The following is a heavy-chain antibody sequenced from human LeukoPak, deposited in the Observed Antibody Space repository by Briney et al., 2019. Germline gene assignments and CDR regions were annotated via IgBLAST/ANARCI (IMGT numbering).Heavy chain of an antibody. CDR3: AKDGGTHFDH. D-gene: IGHD1-26*01. Sequence: GGSLRLSCAASGFTVSRNYMNWVRQAPGKGLEWVSVIYSGGSTYYADSVKGRFTITRDNAQNSLTLHMNTLRADDTAVYYCAKDGGTHFDHWGQGTLVTVSS. J-gene: IGHJ4*02. CDR1: GFTVSRNY. V-gene: IGHV3-53*01. CDR2: IYSGGST.